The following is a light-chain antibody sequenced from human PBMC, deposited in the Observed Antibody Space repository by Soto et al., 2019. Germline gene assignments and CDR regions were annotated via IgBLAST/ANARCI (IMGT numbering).Light chain of an antibody. CDR3: QQYGSSGT. Sequence: EIVLTQSPGTLSLSPGERATLSCRASQSVSNNYLAWYQQKPGQAPRLLIYGASNRATGIPERFSGSGSGTNFTLTISRLEPEDFAVYYCQQYGSSGTFGQGTKVEIK. V-gene: IGKV3-20*01. CDR2: GAS. J-gene: IGKJ1*01. CDR1: QSVSNNY.